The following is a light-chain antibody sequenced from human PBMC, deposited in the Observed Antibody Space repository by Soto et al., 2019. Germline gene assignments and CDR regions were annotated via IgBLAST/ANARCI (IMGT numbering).Light chain of an antibody. CDR2: DAS. Sequence: VSQYPTSLAFFSRDRVTISFRAGPISSNLAWHQQRPGQAPRLLIYDASNRATGIPARFSGSGSGTDFTLTISSLEPEDFAVYYCQHRSSWPPTFGQGTRLEV. CDR1: PISSN. V-gene: IGKV3-11*01. CDR3: QHRSSWPPT. J-gene: IGKJ5*01.